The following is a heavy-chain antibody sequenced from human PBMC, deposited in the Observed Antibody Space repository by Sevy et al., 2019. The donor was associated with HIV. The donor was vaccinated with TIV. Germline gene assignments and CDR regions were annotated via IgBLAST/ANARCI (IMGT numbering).Heavy chain of an antibody. CDR1: GFTFSSYW. CDR3: ARESCSSTSCYIGWPYYFDY. D-gene: IGHD2-2*02. V-gene: IGHV3-7*01. CDR2: IKQDGSEK. J-gene: IGHJ4*02. Sequence: GGSLRLSCAASGFTFSSYWMSWVRQAPGKGLEWVANIKQDGSEKYYVDSVKGRFTISRDNAKNSLYLQMNSLRAEETAVYYCARESCSSTSCYIGWPYYFDYWGQGTLVTVSS.